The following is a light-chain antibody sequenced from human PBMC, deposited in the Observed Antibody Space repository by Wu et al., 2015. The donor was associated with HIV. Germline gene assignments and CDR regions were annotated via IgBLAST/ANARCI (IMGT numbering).Light chain of an antibody. CDR1: QSIRSTY. V-gene: IGKV3-20*01. CDR3: QQYDKWPPWT. Sequence: EIVLTQSPGTLSLFPGERATLSCRASQSIRSTYLAWYQHKPGQAPRLLIYGASSRATGIPDRFSGYGSGTEFTLTISSMQSEDFAVYYCQQYDKWPPWTFGQGTKVEIK. CDR2: GAS. J-gene: IGKJ1*01.